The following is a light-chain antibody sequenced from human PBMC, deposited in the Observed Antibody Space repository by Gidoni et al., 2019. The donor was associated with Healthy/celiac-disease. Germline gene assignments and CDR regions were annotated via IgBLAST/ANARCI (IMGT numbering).Light chain of an antibody. J-gene: IGKJ3*01. CDR3: QQYSSSPLT. CDR2: GAS. CDR1: QSVSSSD. Sequence: EHVLTKSQGTLSLSTGERATLSCRASQSVSSSDLAWYQQKPGQAPRLLIYGASSRATGIPDRFSGSGSGTDFTLTISRLEPEDFAVYYCQQYSSSPLTFGPGTKVEIK. V-gene: IGKV3-20*01.